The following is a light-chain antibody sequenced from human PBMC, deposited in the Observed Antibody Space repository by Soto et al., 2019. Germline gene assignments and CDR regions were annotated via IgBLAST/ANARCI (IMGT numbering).Light chain of an antibody. Sequence: QSVLTQPPSVSAAPGQKVTISCSGSNSNIGNNYVSWYQQFPGTAPRLLIYDNNKRPSGIPDRFSGSKSATSATLGITGLQAGDEADYYCGTWDTSLSAFVFGTGTKLTVL. V-gene: IGLV1-51*01. J-gene: IGLJ1*01. CDR3: GTWDTSLSAFV. CDR2: DNN. CDR1: NSNIGNNY.